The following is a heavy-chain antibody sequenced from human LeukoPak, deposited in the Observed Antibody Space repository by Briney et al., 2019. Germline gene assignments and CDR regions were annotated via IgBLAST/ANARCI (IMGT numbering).Heavy chain of an antibody. V-gene: IGHV6-1*01. CDR2: TYYRSKWYN. CDR3: ARAGIVGLNL. CDR1: GDSVSNNGAA. Sequence: SQTLSLTCAISGDSVSNNGAARNWLRQSPSRGLEWLGRTYYRSKWYNDYALSVRGRITINPDTSKNQFSLQLNSVTPEDTAVYYCARAGIVGLNLWGQGTMVTVSS. D-gene: IGHD3-22*01. J-gene: IGHJ3*01.